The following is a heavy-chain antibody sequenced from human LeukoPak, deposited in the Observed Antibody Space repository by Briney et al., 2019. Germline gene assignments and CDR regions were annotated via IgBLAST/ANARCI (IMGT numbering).Heavy chain of an antibody. D-gene: IGHD3-22*01. V-gene: IGHV1-18*01. J-gene: IGHJ3*02. CDR2: ISTGNGNT. Sequence: ASVKVSFKASGYTFRTYGISWVRQAPGQGLEWMGWISTGNGNTNYAQKFQGRVTMTTDTSTSTASMELRSLRSDDTAVYYCASPRMGTYYYDTSDYPPDASDIWGQGTMVTVSS. CDR1: GYTFRTYG. CDR3: ASPRMGTYYYDTSDYPPDASDI.